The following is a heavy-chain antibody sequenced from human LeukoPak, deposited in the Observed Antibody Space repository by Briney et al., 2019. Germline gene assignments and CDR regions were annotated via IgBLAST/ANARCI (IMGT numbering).Heavy chain of an antibody. D-gene: IGHD2-21*01. J-gene: IGHJ4*02. CDR3: AKERAGDTNPYYFDY. CDR2: ISGSGANT. CDR1: GFTFSTYA. V-gene: IGHV3-23*01. Sequence: GGSLKLSCAASGFTFSTYAMSWVRQAPGKGLEWVSTISGSGANTYYADSVRGRFTISRDNSKNTLYLHMNSLRAEDTAVYYCAKERAGDTNPYYFDYWGQGTLVTVSS.